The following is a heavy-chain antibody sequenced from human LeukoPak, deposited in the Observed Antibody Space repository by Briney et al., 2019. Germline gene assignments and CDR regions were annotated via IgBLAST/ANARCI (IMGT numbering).Heavy chain of an antibody. CDR3: AKSSSSGYFDY. D-gene: IGHD6-6*01. CDR2: ISWNSGSI. V-gene: IGHV3-9*01. Sequence: GGSLRLSCAASGFTFDDYAMRWVRQAPGKGLEWVSGISWNSGSIGYADSMKGRFTISRDNAKNSLYLQMNSLRAEDTALYYCAKSSSSGYFDYWGQGTLVTVSS. CDR1: GFTFDDYA. J-gene: IGHJ4*02.